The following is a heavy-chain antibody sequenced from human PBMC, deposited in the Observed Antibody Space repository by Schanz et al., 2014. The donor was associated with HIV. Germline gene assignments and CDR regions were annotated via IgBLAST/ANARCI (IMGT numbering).Heavy chain of an antibody. D-gene: IGHD4-17*01. V-gene: IGHV3-21*06. CDR1: GFSFSSFS. CDR2: IGSGGGYK. CDR3: ARDLHDYGDARTDY. J-gene: IGHJ4*02. Sequence: VQVVESGGGVVQPGRSLRLSCAASGFSFSSFSMNWVRQAPGKGLEWVSSIGSGGGYKYYADSVNGRFTISRDNAKNSLHLQMSRLGAEDTAVYYCARDLHDYGDARTDYWGQGILVTVSS.